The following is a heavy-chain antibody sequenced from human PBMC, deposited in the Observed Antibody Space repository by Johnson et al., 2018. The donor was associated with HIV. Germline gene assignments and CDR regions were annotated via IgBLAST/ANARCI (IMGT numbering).Heavy chain of an antibody. D-gene: IGHD3-22*01. Sequence: QVQLVESGGGLVQPGGSLRLSCAASGFTVSSNYMNWIRQAPGKGLAWVSYISSSGSTIYYADSVKGRFTISRDNAKNSLYLQMNSLRAEDTAVYYCARDTYYYDSSGYLDAFDIWGQGTMVTVSS. V-gene: IGHV3-11*04. J-gene: IGHJ3*02. CDR1: GFTVSSNY. CDR3: ARDTYYYDSSGYLDAFDI. CDR2: ISSSGSTI.